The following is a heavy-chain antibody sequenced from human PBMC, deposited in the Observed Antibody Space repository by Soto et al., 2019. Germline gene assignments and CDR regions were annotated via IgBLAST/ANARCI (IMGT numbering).Heavy chain of an antibody. Sequence: SETLSLTCAVYGGSFNSYYWSWIRQPPGKGLEWIGEINYSGSTNYNPSLKSRVTISVDTSKNQFSLKLSSVTAADTAVYYCARGHKQQLVRSGGCFDPWGQGTLVTVSS. CDR2: INYSGST. J-gene: IGHJ5*02. CDR3: ARGHKQQLVRSGGCFDP. V-gene: IGHV4-34*01. CDR1: GGSFNSYY. D-gene: IGHD6-13*01.